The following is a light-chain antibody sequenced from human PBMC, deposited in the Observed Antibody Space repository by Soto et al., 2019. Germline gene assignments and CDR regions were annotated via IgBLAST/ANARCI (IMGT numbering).Light chain of an antibody. CDR1: QSVSSY. CDR3: QQRNTWPPT. CDR2: DAS. J-gene: IGKJ4*01. V-gene: IGKV3-11*01. Sequence: EIVLTQSPVTLSLSPGERATLSCRASQSVSSYLAWYRQKPGQAPRLLIYDASNRATGIPARFSGSGSGTDFTLTISSLDPEDFAVYYCQQRNTWPPTFGGGTKVEIK.